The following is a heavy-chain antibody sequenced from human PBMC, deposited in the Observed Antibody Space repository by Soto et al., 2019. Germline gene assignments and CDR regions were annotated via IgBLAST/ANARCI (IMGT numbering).Heavy chain of an antibody. CDR3: ARDAGSWGY. Sequence: EVQLVESGGGLVQPGGSLRLSWAASGLTFTTYRMNWVRQAPGKGLEWVSYISSSSSTTYYADSVKGRFTISRDNAKNSLYLQMNSLRDEDTAVYYCARDAGSWGYWGQGTLVTVSS. V-gene: IGHV3-48*02. D-gene: IGHD3-10*01. CDR1: GLTFTTYR. CDR2: ISSSSSTT. J-gene: IGHJ4*02.